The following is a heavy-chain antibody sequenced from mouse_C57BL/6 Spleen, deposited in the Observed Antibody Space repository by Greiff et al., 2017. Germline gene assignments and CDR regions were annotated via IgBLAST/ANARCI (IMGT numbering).Heavy chain of an antibody. CDR1: GYSITSGYY. D-gene: IGHD1-1*01. Sequence: ESGPGLVKPSQSLSLTCSVTGYSITSGYYWNWIRQFPGNKLEWMGYISYDGSNNYNPSLKNRFSITRDTSKNQFFLKLNSVTTEDTATYYCAVITTVPFDYWGQGTTLTVSS. V-gene: IGHV3-6*01. J-gene: IGHJ2*01. CDR2: ISYDGSN. CDR3: AVITTVPFDY.